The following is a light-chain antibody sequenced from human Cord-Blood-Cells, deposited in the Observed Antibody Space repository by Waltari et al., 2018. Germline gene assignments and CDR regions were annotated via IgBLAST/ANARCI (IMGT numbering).Light chain of an antibody. CDR3: AAWDDSLSGV. CDR2: RNN. J-gene: IGLJ3*02. Sequence: QSVLTRPPSASGTPGQRVTISCSGSSSNIGSNYVYWYQQLPGTAPKLLIYRNNQRPSGVPDRFSGSTSGTSASLAISGLRSEDEADYYCAAWDDSLSGVFGGGTKLTVL. V-gene: IGLV1-47*01. CDR1: SSNIGSNY.